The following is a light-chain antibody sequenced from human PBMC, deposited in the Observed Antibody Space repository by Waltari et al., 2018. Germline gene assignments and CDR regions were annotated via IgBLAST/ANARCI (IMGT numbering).Light chain of an antibody. CDR1: SSNIGAGYD. CDR3: QSYDKSLSGSV. V-gene: IGLV1-40*01. Sequence: QSVLTQPPSVSGAPGQRVTISCTGSSSNIGAGYDVHWYQHLPRAAPKLLIYADNNRPPGVPDRFSASKSGTSASLAITGLQAEDEADYYCQSYDKSLSGSVFGGGTKLTVL. J-gene: IGLJ2*01. CDR2: ADN.